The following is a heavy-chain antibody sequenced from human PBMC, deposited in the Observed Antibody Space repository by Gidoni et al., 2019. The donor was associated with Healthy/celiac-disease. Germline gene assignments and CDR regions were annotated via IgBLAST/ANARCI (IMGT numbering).Heavy chain of an antibody. CDR2: ISGSGGST. Sequence: EVQLLESGGGLVQLGGSLRLSCAASGFTFSSYAMSWVRQAPGKGLEWVSAISGSGGSTYYADSVKGRFTISRDNSKNTLYLQMNSLRAEDTAVYYCAKDLHAKGLGVVIRGYFDYWGQGTLVTVSS. CDR3: AKDLHAKGLGVVIRGYFDY. CDR1: GFTFSSYA. D-gene: IGHD2-21*01. J-gene: IGHJ4*02. V-gene: IGHV3-23*01.